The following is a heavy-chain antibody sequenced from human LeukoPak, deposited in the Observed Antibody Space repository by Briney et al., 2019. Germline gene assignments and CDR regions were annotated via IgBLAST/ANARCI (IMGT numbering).Heavy chain of an antibody. V-gene: IGHV3-33*01. CDR1: GFTFTNLG. J-gene: IGHJ4*02. CDR3: ARDYYDRSGYFYFDS. D-gene: IGHD3-22*01. CDR2: IWYDGSKK. Sequence: GRSLRLSCAASGFTFTNLGLHWVRQAPGKGLEWVAVIWYDGSKKYYADSVKGRFTISRDNSKNTLYLQMNSLRADDTSVYYCARDYYDRSGYFYFDSWGQGTLVTVSS.